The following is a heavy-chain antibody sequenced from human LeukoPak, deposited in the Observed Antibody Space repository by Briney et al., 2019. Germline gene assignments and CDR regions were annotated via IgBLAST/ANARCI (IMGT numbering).Heavy chain of an antibody. V-gene: IGHV3-15*01. CDR2: IKSKTDGGTT. Sequence: PGGSLRLSCAASGFTFSNAWMSWVRQAPGKGLEWVGRIKSKTDGGTTDYAAPVKGRFTISRDDSKNTLYLQMNSLKTEDTAVYYCLKYYSDGSAYFWFDPWGQGTLVTVSS. J-gene: IGHJ5*02. D-gene: IGHD3-22*01. CDR3: LKYYSDGSAYFWFDP. CDR1: GFTFSNAW.